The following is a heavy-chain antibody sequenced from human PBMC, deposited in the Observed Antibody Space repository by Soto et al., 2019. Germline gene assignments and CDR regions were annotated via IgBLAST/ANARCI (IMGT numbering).Heavy chain of an antibody. Sequence: PSETLSLTCAVSGGSISSGGYYWSWIRQHPGKGLEWIGYIYYSGSTYYNPSLKSRVTISVDTSKNQFSLKLSSVTAAGTAVYYCARDRRAAAGSGSPHSYGMDVWGQGTTVTVSS. CDR1: GGSISSGGYY. D-gene: IGHD6-13*01. V-gene: IGHV4-31*11. CDR3: ARDRRAAAGSGSPHSYGMDV. CDR2: IYYSGST. J-gene: IGHJ6*02.